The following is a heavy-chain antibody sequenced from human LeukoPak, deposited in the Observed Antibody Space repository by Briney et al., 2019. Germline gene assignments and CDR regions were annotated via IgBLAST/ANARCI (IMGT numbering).Heavy chain of an antibody. CDR2: IYYSGST. CDR1: GDSISSYY. J-gene: IGHJ6*03. Sequence: PSETLSLTCTVSGDSISSYYWSWIRQPPGKGLEWIGYIYYSGSTNYNPSLKSRVTISVDTSKNQFSLKLSSVTAADTAVYYCARVSSSRIIYMDVWGKGTTVTISS. D-gene: IGHD6-13*01. V-gene: IGHV4-59*01. CDR3: ARVSSSRIIYMDV.